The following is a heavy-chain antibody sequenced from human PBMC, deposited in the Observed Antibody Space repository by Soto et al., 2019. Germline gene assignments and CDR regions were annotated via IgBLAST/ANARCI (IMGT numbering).Heavy chain of an antibody. J-gene: IGHJ4*02. CDR2: ITSSSGTM. V-gene: IGHV3-48*01. CDR3: VGEVGFQLIY. D-gene: IGHD2-2*01. CDR1: GFTFSTHS. Sequence: EVQLVESGGGLVQPGGSLRLSCAASGFTFSTHSMNWVRQAPGKGLGWISYITSSSGTMYADSVKGRFTISRDNVKNSMYLQMNSLRAEDTAVYFCVGEVGFQLIYWGQGTLVTVSS.